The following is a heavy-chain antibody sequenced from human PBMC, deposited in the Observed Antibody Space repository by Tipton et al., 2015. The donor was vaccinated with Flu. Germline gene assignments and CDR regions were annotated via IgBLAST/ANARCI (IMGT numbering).Heavy chain of an antibody. V-gene: IGHV4-59*01. CDR2: TYNNGVT. J-gene: IGHJ3*02. CDR1: GGSISSYY. Sequence: TLSLTCTVSGGSISSYYWSWIRQPPGKGLEWIGNTYNNGVTNYNPSLKSRVTISVHTSKNQFSLRLSSVTPADTAVYYCVEAVGEGDAFHIWGQGTMVTVSS. D-gene: IGHD3-10*01. CDR3: VEAVGEGDAFHI.